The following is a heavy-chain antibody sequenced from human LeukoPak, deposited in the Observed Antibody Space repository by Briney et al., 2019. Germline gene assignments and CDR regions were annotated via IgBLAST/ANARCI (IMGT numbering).Heavy chain of an antibody. CDR1: GFNLRTYW. V-gene: IGHV3-74*01. CDR3: ARDPGYYYYGMDV. Sequence: PGGSLRLSCAVTGFNLRTYWIHWVRHSPGRGLEWVARINGEGSRISYADSVRGRFTISRDNAKNTAYLQMNSLRAEDTALYYCARDPGYYYYGMDVWGQGTTVTVS. J-gene: IGHJ6*02. CDR2: INGEGSRI.